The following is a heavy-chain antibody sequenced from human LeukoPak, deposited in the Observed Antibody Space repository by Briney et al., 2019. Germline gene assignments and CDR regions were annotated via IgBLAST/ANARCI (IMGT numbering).Heavy chain of an antibody. V-gene: IGHV3-30*04. D-gene: IGHD3-22*01. CDR1: GFTFSSYA. Sequence: HPGGSLRLSCAASGFTFSSYAMHWVRQAPGKGLEWVAVISYDGSNKYYADSVKGRFTISRDNSKNTLYLQMNSLRAEDTAVYYCAREREYYDSSGYLDYWGQGTLVTVSS. CDR2: ISYDGSNK. CDR3: AREREYYDSSGYLDY. J-gene: IGHJ4*02.